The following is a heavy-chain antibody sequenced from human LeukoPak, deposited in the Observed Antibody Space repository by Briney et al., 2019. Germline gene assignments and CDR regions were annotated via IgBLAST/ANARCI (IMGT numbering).Heavy chain of an antibody. CDR2: IYYSGST. CDR1: GGSISSYY. V-gene: IGHV4-59*08. D-gene: IGHD1-26*01. J-gene: IGHJ4*02. CDR3: ARHSGSYYDLDY. Sequence: SETLSLTCTVSGGSISSYYWSWIRQPPGKGLEWIGYIYYSGSTNYNPSLKSRVTISVDASKNQFSLKLSSVTAADTAVYYCARHSGSYYDLDYWGQGTLVTVSS.